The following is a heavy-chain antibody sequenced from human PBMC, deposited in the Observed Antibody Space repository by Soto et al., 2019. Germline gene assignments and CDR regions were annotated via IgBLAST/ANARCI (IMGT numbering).Heavy chain of an antibody. CDR3: ARSQTTVTSYDY. J-gene: IGHJ4*02. D-gene: IGHD4-17*01. V-gene: IGHV4-4*02. CDR2: INHRGSA. Sequence: SETLSLTCAVSGASVSSTYWWSWVRQPPGKGPEWIGEINHRGSANYNPSLKNRVTISVDIPKSQFSLRLTSVTAADTAVYYCARSQTTVTSYDYWGQGTLVTVSS. CDR1: GASVSSTYW.